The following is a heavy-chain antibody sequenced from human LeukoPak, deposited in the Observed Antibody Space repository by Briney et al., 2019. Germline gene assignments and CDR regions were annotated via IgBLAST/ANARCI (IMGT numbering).Heavy chain of an antibody. CDR3: ARAPIFGRFDY. CDR1: GFTFSSYA. J-gene: IGHJ4*02. CDR2: ISSSGSTI. D-gene: IGHD3-3*01. V-gene: IGHV3-48*04. Sequence: SGGSLRLSCAASGFTFSSYAMSWVRQAPGKGLEWVSYISSSGSTIYYADSVKGRFTISRDNAKNSLYLQMNSLRAEDTAVYYCARAPIFGRFDYWGQGTLVTVSS.